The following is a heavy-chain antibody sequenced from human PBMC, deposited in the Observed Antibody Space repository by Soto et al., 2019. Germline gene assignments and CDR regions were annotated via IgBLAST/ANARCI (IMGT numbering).Heavy chain of an antibody. Sequence: ASVKVSCKASGYTFTSYGISWVRQAPGQRLEWMGWINACNGNTKYSQKFQGRVTITRDTSTSTVYMELSSLRSEDTAVYYCAREPMVRGVTPLPWFDPWGQGTLVTVSS. V-gene: IGHV1-18*01. CDR1: GYTFTSYG. J-gene: IGHJ5*02. D-gene: IGHD3-10*01. CDR2: INACNGNT. CDR3: AREPMVRGVTPLPWFDP.